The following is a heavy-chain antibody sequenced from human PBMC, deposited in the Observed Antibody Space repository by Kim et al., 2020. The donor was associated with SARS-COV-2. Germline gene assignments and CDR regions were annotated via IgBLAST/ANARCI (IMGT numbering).Heavy chain of an antibody. CDR2: ISGSGDTT. D-gene: IGHD1-26*01. V-gene: IGHV3-23*01. CDR1: GFIFSSYA. J-gene: IGHJ4*02. CDR3: AKDRIVGATMGAYGY. Sequence: GGSLRLSFAASGFIFSSYAMSWVRQAPGKGLEWLSAISGSGDTTYYADSVKGRFTISRDNSKKTLYLQMNSLRAEDTAVYYCAKDRIVGATMGAYGYWGQGTLVSVSS.